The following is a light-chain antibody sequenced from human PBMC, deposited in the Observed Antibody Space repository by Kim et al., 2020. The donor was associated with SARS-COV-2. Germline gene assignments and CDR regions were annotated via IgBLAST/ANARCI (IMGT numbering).Light chain of an antibody. CDR3: QQYYSSPPWT. J-gene: IGKJ1*01. CDR1: QSVLYSSNNKNY. Sequence: DIVMTQSPDSLAVSLGERATINCKSSQSVLYSSNNKNYLAWYQQKPGQPPKLLIYWASTRESGVPDRFSGSGSGIDFTLTISSLQAEDVAVYYCQQYYSSPPWTFGQGTKVDIK. CDR2: WAS. V-gene: IGKV4-1*01.